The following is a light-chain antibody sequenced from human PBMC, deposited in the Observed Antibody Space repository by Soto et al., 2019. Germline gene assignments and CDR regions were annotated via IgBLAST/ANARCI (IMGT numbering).Light chain of an antibody. Sequence: DIQMTRSPSSLSASVGDRVTITCRASQSISTHLNWYQQKPGKAPKLLIYGASTLESGVPSRFSGSGSGTDFTLTVSSLQVEDFATYYCQQTDTIPRTFGQGTKVDNK. J-gene: IGKJ1*01. CDR2: GAS. CDR1: QSISTH. V-gene: IGKV1-39*01. CDR3: QQTDTIPRT.